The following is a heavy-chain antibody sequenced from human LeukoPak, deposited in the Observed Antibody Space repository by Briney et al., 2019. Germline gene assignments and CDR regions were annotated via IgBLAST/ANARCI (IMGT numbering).Heavy chain of an antibody. V-gene: IGHV3-7*03. CDR1: GFTFSSYA. Sequence: GGSLRLSCAASGFTFSSYAMHWVRQAPGKGLEWVASINHNGNVNYYVDSVKGRFTISRDNAKNSLYLQMNSLRVEDTAVYYCAKEGRSLQTYWGQGTLVTVSS. CDR3: AKEGRSLQTY. D-gene: IGHD5-24*01. CDR2: INHNGNVN. J-gene: IGHJ4*02.